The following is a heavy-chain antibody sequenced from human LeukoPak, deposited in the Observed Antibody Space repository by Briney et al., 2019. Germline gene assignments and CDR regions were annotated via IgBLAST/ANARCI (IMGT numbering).Heavy chain of an antibody. J-gene: IGHJ4*02. V-gene: IGHV3-23*01. Sequence: GGSLRLSCAASGFTFSSYGMHWVRQAPGKGLEWVSAISGGDVYTYYGDSAKGRFTISRDNSKNTLYLQMNSLRAEDTAVYYCAKSATYYYDGSGSYFDYWGQGTLVTVSS. CDR2: ISGGDVYT. CDR3: AKSATYYYDGSGSYFDY. CDR1: GFTFSSYG. D-gene: IGHD3-22*01.